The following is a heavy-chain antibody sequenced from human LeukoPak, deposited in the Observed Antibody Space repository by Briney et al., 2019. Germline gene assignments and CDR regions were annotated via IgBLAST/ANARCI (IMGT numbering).Heavy chain of an antibody. J-gene: IGHJ6*03. V-gene: IGHV4-38-2*02. CDR3: ARADGDYVGGDFYYYYMDV. CDR1: GYSISSGYY. CDR2: IFPTGAY. Sequence: SETLSLTCTVSGYSISSGYYWGWVRQPPGKGLQWIGSIFPTGAYYYNPSLGNRITISVDTSKNQFSLKLTSVTATDTAVYYCARADGDYVGGDFYYYYMDVWGNGTTVTVSS. D-gene: IGHD4-17*01.